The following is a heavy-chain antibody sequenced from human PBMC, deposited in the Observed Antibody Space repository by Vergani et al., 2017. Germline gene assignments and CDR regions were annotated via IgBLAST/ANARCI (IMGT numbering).Heavy chain of an antibody. CDR3: AKRRHTGYSSSWPDY. Sequence: QVQLVESGGGVVQPGRSLRLSCAASGFTFSSYGMHWVRQAPGKGLEWVAVISHDGSNKYYADSVKSRFTISRDNSKNTLYLQMSNLRPEDTAVYYCAKRRHTGYSSSWPDYWGQGTLVTVSS. D-gene: IGHD6-13*01. CDR2: ISHDGSNK. J-gene: IGHJ4*02. V-gene: IGHV3-30*18. CDR1: GFTFSSYG.